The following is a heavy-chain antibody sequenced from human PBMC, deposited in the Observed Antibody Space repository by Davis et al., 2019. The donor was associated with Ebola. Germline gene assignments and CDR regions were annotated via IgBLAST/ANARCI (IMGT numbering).Heavy chain of an antibody. CDR2: IRYDGSNK. Sequence: GESLKISCAASGFTFSSYGMHWVRQAPGKGLEWVAFIRYDGSNKYYADSVKGRFTISRDNSKNTLYLQMNSLRAEDTAVYYCARGVGEEGDYWGQGTLVTVSS. J-gene: IGHJ4*02. V-gene: IGHV3-30*02. CDR3: ARGVGEEGDY. D-gene: IGHD3-10*01. CDR1: GFTFSSYG.